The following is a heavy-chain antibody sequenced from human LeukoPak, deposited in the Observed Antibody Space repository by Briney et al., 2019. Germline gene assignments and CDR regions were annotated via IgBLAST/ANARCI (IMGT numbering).Heavy chain of an antibody. V-gene: IGHV3-23*01. CDR1: GFTFSSYA. J-gene: IGHJ4*02. CDR2: ISGSGGST. Sequence: GGSLRLSCAASGFTFSSYAMSWVRQAPGKGLEWVSTISGSGGSTYYADSVKGRFTISRDNSKNTLYLQMSSLRAEDTAVYYCARAGSYYGDYDYWGQGTLVTVSS. CDR3: ARAGSYYGDYDY. D-gene: IGHD4-17*01.